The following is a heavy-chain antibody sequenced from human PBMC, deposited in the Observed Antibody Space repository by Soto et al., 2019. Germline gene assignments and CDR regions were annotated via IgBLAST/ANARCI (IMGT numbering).Heavy chain of an antibody. CDR2: IDPSDSYT. V-gene: IGHV5-10-1*01. D-gene: IGHD2-2*01. J-gene: IGHJ6*02. CDR3: ASSPRGYCSSTSCRELGNYYGMDV. Sequence: PWESMKIACKVSGYSLTSYSTSWVRKMPGKGLEWMGRIDPSDSYTNYSPSFQGHVTISADKSISTAYLQWSSLKASDTAMYYCASSPRGYCSSTSCRELGNYYGMDVWGQGTTVTVSS. CDR1: GYSLTSYS.